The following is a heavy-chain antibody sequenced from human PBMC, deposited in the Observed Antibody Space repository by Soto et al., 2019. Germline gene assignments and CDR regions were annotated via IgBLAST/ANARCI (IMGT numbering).Heavy chain of an antibody. CDR1: GGSISSYY. J-gene: IGHJ3*02. D-gene: IGHD2-2*01. V-gene: IGHV4-59*08. CDR2: IYYSGST. CDR3: ARHPPMHGAFDI. Sequence: SETLSLTCTVSGGSISSYYWSWIRQPPGKGLEWIGYIYYSGSTNYNPSLKSRVTISVDTSKNQFSLKLSSVTAADTAVYYCARHPPMHGAFDIWGQGTMVTVSS.